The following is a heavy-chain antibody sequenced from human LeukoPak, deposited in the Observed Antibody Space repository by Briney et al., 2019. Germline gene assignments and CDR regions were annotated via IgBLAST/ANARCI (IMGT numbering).Heavy chain of an antibody. CDR3: AIESAFDI. J-gene: IGHJ3*02. Sequence: ASVKVSCKASGYTFTSYGISWVRQAPGQGLEWMGWISAYNGNTNYAQKLQGWVTMTRDTSISTAYMELSSLRSEDTAVYYCAIESAFDIWGQGTMVTVSS. CDR2: ISAYNGNT. CDR1: GYTFTSYG. V-gene: IGHV1-18*01.